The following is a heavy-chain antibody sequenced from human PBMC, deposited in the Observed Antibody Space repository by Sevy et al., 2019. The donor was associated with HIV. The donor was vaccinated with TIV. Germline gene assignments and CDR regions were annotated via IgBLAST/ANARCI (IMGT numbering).Heavy chain of an antibody. J-gene: IGHJ3*02. D-gene: IGHD3-10*01. CDR3: ARDQFTMVRGVIIHGAFDI. CDR2: INPNSGGT. Sequence: ASVKVSCKASGYTFTGYYMHWVRQAPGQGLEWMGWINPNSGGTNYAQKFQGRVTMTRDTSISTAYMELSRLRSYDTAVYYCARDQFTMVRGVIIHGAFDIWGQGTMVTVSS. V-gene: IGHV1-2*02. CDR1: GYTFTGYY.